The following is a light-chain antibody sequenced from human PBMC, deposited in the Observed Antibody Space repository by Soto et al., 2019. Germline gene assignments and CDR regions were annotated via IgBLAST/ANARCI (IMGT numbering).Light chain of an antibody. CDR3: QQYGNSLA. CDR2: ATS. V-gene: IGKV3-20*01. CDR1: QSVSSNY. Sequence: EIVLTQSPGTLSLSPGERATLSCRASQSVSSNYLAWYRQKPGQAPRLLIYATSSRATGIPDRFTGSGSGTDFTLTISRLEPEDFAVYYCQQYGNSLAFGGGTKVEIK. J-gene: IGKJ4*01.